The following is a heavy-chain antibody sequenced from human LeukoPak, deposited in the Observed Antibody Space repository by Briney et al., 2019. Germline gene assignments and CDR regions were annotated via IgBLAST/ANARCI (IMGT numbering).Heavy chain of an antibody. CDR3: TRHDAVHVIGHGMGV. D-gene: IGHD3-16*02. V-gene: IGHV4-59*08. CDR1: GGSISSYS. CDR2: IYYTVIT. J-gene: IGHJ6*02. Sequence: SETLSLTCTVSGGSISSYSWSWIRQPPGKGLEWIGYIYYTVITNYNPSLESRVTISVDTSKNQFSLKLTSVTAAATAVYYCTRHDAVHVIGHGMGVWGQGTTVAVSS.